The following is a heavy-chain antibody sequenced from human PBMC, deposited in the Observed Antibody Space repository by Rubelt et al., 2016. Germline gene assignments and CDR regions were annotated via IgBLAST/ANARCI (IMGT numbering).Heavy chain of an antibody. D-gene: IGHD5-18*01. CDR2: INRDGTST. Sequence: EVQLLESGGGLVQPGGSLRLSCAASGFTFSSYAMSWVRQAPGKGLEWVSGINRDGTSTTYADSVKGRFTISRDNAKNSLYLQMNSLRTEDTALYYCAKDKNSYGTSFDFWGQGTLVAVSS. J-gene: IGHJ4*02. V-gene: IGHV3-23*01. CDR3: AKDKNSYGTSFDF. CDR1: GFTFSSYA.